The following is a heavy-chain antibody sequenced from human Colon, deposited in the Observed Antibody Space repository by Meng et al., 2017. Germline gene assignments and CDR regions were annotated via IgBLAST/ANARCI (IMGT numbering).Heavy chain of an antibody. J-gene: IGHJ6*02. CDR3: TKDSTVGTTNGFYGMDV. Sequence: GESLKISCAASGFTFSYYSMSWVRQAPGKGLEWVASITRSSDSIYYTDSVKGRFTISRDNAKNSLFLDMHSLRDEDTAVYYCTKDSTVGTTNGFYGMDVWGQGTSVTVS. D-gene: IGHD2-8*01. V-gene: IGHV3-21*01. CDR1: GFTFSYYS. CDR2: ITRSSDSI.